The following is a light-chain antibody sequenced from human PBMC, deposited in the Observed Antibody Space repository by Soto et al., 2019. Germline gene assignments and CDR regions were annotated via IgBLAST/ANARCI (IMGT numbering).Light chain of an antibody. CDR1: QSVSSSD. CDR2: GAS. CDR3: QHYGSSLKT. J-gene: IGKJ5*01. Sequence: EIVLTQSPGTLSLSPGERATLSCRASQSVSSSDLAWYQQKPGQAPRLLIYGASSRATGIPDRFSGSGSGTDFTLTISRLEPEDFAVYYCQHYGSSLKTFGQGTRLEIK. V-gene: IGKV3-20*01.